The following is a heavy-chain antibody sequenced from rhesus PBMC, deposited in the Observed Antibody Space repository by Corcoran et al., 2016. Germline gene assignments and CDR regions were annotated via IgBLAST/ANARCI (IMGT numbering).Heavy chain of an antibody. CDR1: GYSISSGYG. D-gene: IGHD1-44*02. Sequence: QVQLQESGPGLVKPSETLSLTCAVSGYSISSGYGWSWIRQPPGKGPEWIGYIGGNSGRPNHNPSLKTRVTISKDTSKNLFSLKLSSVTAADPAVYYCAREVVGATRAGYWGQGVLVTVSS. CDR3: AREVVGATRAGY. CDR2: IGGNSGRP. J-gene: IGHJ4*01. V-gene: IGHV4-127*01.